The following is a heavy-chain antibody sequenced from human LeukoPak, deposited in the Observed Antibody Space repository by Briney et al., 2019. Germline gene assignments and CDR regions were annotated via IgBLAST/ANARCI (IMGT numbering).Heavy chain of an antibody. CDR3: ARTYEDYAEDC. CDR2: IYYSGST. D-gene: IGHD4-17*01. V-gene: IGHV4-59*01. J-gene: IGHJ4*02. CDR1: GGSISSYY. Sequence: WETLSLTCTVSGGSISSYYWSWIRQPPGKGLEWIGYIYYSGSTNYNPSLKSRVTISVDTSKNQFSLKLSSVTAADTAVYYCARTYEDYAEDCWGQGTLVTVSS.